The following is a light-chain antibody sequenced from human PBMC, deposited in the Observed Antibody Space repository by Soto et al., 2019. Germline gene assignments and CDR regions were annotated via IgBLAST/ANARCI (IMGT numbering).Light chain of an antibody. J-gene: IGKJ1*01. Sequence: DIVLTQSPGTLSLSPGQRATLSCRASQSISSSFLAWYQQKPGQAPRLLIYGASSRATGIPDRFSGSGSGTEFTLTISSLEPEDFAIYYCQQRSKMPLTFGHGTKVDIK. CDR3: QQRSKMPLT. CDR2: GAS. CDR1: QSISSSF. V-gene: IGKV3D-20*02.